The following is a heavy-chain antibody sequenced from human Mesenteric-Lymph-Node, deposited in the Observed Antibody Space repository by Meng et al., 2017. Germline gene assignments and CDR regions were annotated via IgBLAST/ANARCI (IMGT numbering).Heavy chain of an antibody. CDR3: ARDPPWAHSAFDI. Sequence: SETLSPTCAISGDSASNNGAAWNWIRQSPSRGLEWLGRTYYRSQWLTDYAVSVKSRITINPDTSKNQFSLHLNSVTPEDTAIYYCARDPPWAHSAFDILGQGTMVTVSS. CDR2: TYYRSQWLT. V-gene: IGHV6-1*01. D-gene: IGHD7-27*01. CDR1: GDSASNNGAA. J-gene: IGHJ3*02.